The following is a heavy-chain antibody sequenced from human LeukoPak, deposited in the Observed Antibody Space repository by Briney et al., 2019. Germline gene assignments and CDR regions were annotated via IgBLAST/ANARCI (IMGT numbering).Heavy chain of an antibody. CDR3: AKRDDSGGNLVDL. J-gene: IGHJ4*02. CDR2: IYYSGST. Sequence: SETLSLTCTVSGGSIRSGSHYWVWIRQPPGKGLEWIGSIYYSGSTYYNSSLENRVTISIDTSTDHFSLRLRSLSAADTSVYYCAKRDDSGGNLVDLWGQGTLVTVSS. D-gene: IGHD3-22*01. CDR1: GGSIRSGSHY. V-gene: IGHV4-39*02.